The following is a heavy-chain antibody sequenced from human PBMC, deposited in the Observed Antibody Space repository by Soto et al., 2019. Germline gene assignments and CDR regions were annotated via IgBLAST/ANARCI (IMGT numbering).Heavy chain of an antibody. J-gene: IGHJ5*02. D-gene: IGHD2-15*01. V-gene: IGHV4-31*03. Sequence: SETQDLTCRVSDGPLNIGGYHWTMIRTHPGKGLEWMGYIYYTGKTYYNPSLESRLTMSVDTSKNQFSLKLSSVTTADTGVYYCARDGSSTANWIDPWGQGTPVTVSS. CDR3: ARDGSSTANWIDP. CDR2: IYYTGKT. CDR1: DGPLNIGGYH.